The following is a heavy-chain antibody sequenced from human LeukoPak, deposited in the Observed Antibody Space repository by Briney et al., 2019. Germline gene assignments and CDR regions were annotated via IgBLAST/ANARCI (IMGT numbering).Heavy chain of an antibody. CDR2: IYYSGST. J-gene: IGHJ4*02. Sequence: PSETLSLTCTVSGGSISSYYWSWIRQPPGKGLEWIGYIYYSGSTNYNPSLKSRVTISVDTSKNQFSLRLSSVTAADTAVYYCARDRGTWNDDGFDYWGQGTLVTVSS. V-gene: IGHV4-59*12. D-gene: IGHD1-1*01. CDR1: GGSISSYY. CDR3: ARDRGTWNDDGFDY.